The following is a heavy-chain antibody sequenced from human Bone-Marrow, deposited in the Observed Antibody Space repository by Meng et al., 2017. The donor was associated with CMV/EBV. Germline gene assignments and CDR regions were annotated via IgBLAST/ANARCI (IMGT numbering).Heavy chain of an antibody. V-gene: IGHV4-39*07. D-gene: IGHD6-6*01. CDR1: GGSISSSSYY. CDR3: ARRPSSSVGMDV. CDR2: IYYSGST. Sequence: SETLSLTCTVSGGSISSSSYYWGWIRQPPGKGLVWIGSIYYSGSTYYNPSLKSRVTISVDTSKNQFSLKLSSVTAADTAVYYCARRPSSSVGMDVWGQGTTVTVSS. J-gene: IGHJ6*02.